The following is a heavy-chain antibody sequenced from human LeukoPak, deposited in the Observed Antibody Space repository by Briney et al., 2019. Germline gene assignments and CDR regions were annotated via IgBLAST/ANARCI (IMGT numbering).Heavy chain of an antibody. D-gene: IGHD1-26*01. CDR3: AKVEWEPYYFDY. CDR1: GFTFSSYG. V-gene: IGHV3-30*02. Sequence: PGGSLRLSCAASGFTFSSYGMHWVRQAPGKGLEWVAFIRYDGSNKYYADSVKGRFTISRDNSKNTLYLQMNSLRAEDTAVYYCAKVEWEPYYFDYWGQGTLVTVSS. CDR2: IRYDGSNK. J-gene: IGHJ4*02.